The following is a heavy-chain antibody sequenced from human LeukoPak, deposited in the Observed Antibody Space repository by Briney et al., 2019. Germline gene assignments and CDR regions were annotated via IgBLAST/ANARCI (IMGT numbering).Heavy chain of an antibody. CDR1: GYTFTSYG. V-gene: IGHV1-18*01. CDR2: ISGYNGNT. D-gene: IGHD6-19*01. CDR3: ARDLKRGYSSGRYSWGTGSSNDY. Sequence: GASVKVSCKASGYTFTSYGISWVRQAPGQGLEWMGWISGYNGNTNYAQQKLQGRVTMTTDTSTSTAYMELRSLRSDDTAAYYRARDLKRGYSSGRYSWGTGSSNDYWGQGTLVTVSP. J-gene: IGHJ4*02.